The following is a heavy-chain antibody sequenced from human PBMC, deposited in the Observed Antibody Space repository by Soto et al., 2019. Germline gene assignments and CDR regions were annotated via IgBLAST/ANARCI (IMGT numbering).Heavy chain of an antibody. CDR3: ARSREGYSYFDY. CDR1: GFTFSTYW. D-gene: IGHD4-4*01. V-gene: IGHV3-74*01. Sequence: EVQLVESGGGLVQPGESLRLSCAASGFTFSTYWMHWVRQAPGKGLVWVSRVNSDGSSTTYADSVKGRFTLSRDNAKNPLYLQMNSLRAEDTAVYYCARSREGYSYFDYWGQGILVTVSS. CDR2: VNSDGSST. J-gene: IGHJ4*02.